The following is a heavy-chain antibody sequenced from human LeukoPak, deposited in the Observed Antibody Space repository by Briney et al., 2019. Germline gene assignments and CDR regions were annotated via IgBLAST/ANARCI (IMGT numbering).Heavy chain of an antibody. Sequence: ASVKVSCKASGYTFINYGINWVRQAPGQGLEWMGWISSHSGKTNYAQNLQDRITMTTDTSTTTAYLELRSLKSDDTAVYFCARQYCITTDCSMIQTYFDYWGQGTLVTVSS. CDR1: GYTFINYG. CDR3: ARQYCITTDCSMIQTYFDY. D-gene: IGHD1-1*01. J-gene: IGHJ4*02. V-gene: IGHV1-18*01. CDR2: ISSHSGKT.